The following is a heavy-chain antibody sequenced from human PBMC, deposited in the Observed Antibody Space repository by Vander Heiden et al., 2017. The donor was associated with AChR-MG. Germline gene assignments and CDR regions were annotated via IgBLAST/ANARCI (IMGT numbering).Heavy chain of an antibody. Sequence: EVQLVESGGGLVQPGRSLRLSCAASGFTFDDYAMHWVRQAPGKGLEWVSGISWNSCSIGYADSVKGRFTISRDNAKNSLYLQMNSLSAEDTALYYCAKDISYIYGLNWFDPWGQGTLVTVSS. D-gene: IGHD5-18*01. CDR1: GFTFDDYA. J-gene: IGHJ5*02. V-gene: IGHV3-9*01. CDR2: ISWNSCSI. CDR3: AKDISYIYGLNWFDP.